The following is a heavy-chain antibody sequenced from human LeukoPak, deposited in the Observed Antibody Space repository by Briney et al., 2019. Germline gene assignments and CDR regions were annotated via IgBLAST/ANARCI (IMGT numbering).Heavy chain of an antibody. CDR1: GFTFSSYG. V-gene: IGHV3-30*18. Sequence: SGGSLRLSCAASGFTFSSYGMHWVRQAPGKGLEWVAVISYDGSNKYYADSVKGRFTISRDNSKNTLYLQMNSLRAEDTAVYYCAKDLRRRAIIVVVTAALRYGMDVWGQGTTVTVSS. D-gene: IGHD2-21*02. CDR3: AKDLRRRAIIVVVTAALRYGMDV. CDR2: ISYDGSNK. J-gene: IGHJ6*02.